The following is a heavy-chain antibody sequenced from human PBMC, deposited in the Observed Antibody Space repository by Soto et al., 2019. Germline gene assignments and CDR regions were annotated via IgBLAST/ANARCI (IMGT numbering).Heavy chain of an antibody. Sequence: SVKVSCKASGGTFSSYAISWVRQAPGQGLEWMGGIIPIFGTANYAQKFQRRVTITADESTSTAYMELSSLRSEDTAVYYCAREQYGDYGCYFDYWGQGTLVTVSS. V-gene: IGHV1-69*13. CDR3: AREQYGDYGCYFDY. D-gene: IGHD4-17*01. CDR1: GGTFSSYA. CDR2: IIPIFGTA. J-gene: IGHJ4*02.